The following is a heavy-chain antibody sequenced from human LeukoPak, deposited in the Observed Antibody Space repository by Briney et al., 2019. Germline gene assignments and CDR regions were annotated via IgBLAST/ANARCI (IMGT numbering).Heavy chain of an antibody. CDR3: ARDRYYDFWSGYLNWYFDL. Sequence: TSETLSLTCAVSGYSISSGYYWSWIRQPAGKGLEWIGRIYTSGSTNYNPSLKSRVTMSVDTSKNQFSLKLSSVTAADTAVYYCARDRYYDFWSGYLNWYFDLWGRGTLVTVSS. J-gene: IGHJ2*01. CDR2: IYTSGST. CDR1: GYSISSGYY. V-gene: IGHV4-4*07. D-gene: IGHD3-3*01.